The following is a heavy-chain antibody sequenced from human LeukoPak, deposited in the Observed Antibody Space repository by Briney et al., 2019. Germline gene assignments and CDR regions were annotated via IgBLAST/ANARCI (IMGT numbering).Heavy chain of an antibody. CDR3: ARKKDNGDYHIDY. D-gene: IGHD4-17*01. Sequence: SETLSLTCTVSGGSVNSADYYWTWIRQQPGTGLEWLGYICYSGTTYYNPSLKCRLTISVDTSRNQFSLRLTSVTAADTAVYYCARKKDNGDYHIDYWGQGTLVTVSS. CDR1: GGSVNSADYY. CDR2: ICYSGTT. J-gene: IGHJ4*02. V-gene: IGHV4-31*03.